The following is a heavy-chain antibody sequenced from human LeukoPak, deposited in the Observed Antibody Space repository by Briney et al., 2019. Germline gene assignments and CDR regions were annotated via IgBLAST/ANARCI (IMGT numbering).Heavy chain of an antibody. D-gene: IGHD6-19*01. CDR2: ISYDGSNK. J-gene: IGHJ4*02. Sequence: GGSLRLSCAASGFTFSSYGMHWVRQAPGKGLEWVAVISYDGSNKYYADSVKGRFTISRDNSKNTLYLQMNSLRAEDTAVYYCAKDRSSGWYDGGSLDYWGQGTLVTVSS. CDR1: GFTFSSYG. V-gene: IGHV3-30*18. CDR3: AKDRSSGWYDGGSLDY.